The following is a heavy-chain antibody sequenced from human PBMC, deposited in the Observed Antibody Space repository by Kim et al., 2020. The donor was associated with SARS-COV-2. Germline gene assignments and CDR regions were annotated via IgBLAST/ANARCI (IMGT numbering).Heavy chain of an antibody. Sequence: QKFQGRVTMTRDPSISTAYMELSRLRSDDTAVYYCARVRIAVAGTGYFQHWGQGTLVTVSS. CDR3: ARVRIAVAGTGYFQH. J-gene: IGHJ1*01. D-gene: IGHD6-19*01. V-gene: IGHV1-2*02.